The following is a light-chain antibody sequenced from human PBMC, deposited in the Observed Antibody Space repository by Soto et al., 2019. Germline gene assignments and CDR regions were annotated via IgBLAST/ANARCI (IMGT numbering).Light chain of an antibody. CDR2: DVN. CDR3: SSYAPSDVV. J-gene: IGLJ2*01. V-gene: IGLV2-8*01. Sequence: QSVLTQPPSASGSPGQSATISCTGTPSDVGGSNSVSWYQQHPGKAPNLMIYDVNKRPSGVPDRFSGSKSGNTASLTVSGLQAADEAYYFCSSYAPSDVVFGGGTKVTVL. CDR1: PSDVGGSNS.